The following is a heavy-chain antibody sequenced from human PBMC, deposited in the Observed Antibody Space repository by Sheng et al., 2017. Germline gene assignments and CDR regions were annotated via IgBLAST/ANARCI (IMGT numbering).Heavy chain of an antibody. V-gene: IGHV3-53*01. CDR1: GFTVSSNY. CDR3: ARGRPLDV. J-gene: IGHJ6*02. Sequence: EMQLVESGGGLIQPGGSLRLSCAASGFTVSSNYMSWVRQAPGKGLEWVSVIDSGGSIYYADSVKGRFTISRDNSKNTLYLQMNSLGAEDAAVYYCARGRPLDVWGQGTTVTVSS. CDR2: IDSGGSI.